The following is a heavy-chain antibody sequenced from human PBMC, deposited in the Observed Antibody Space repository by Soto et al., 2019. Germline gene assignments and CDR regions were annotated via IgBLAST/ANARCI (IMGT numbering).Heavy chain of an antibody. Sequence: KTSETLSLTCTVSGGSISSYYWSWIRQPPSKGLEWLGNVFYRGNTNNNPSFQCGVTISVDTSNEWFALKLGSVTVADTAVYYCARQNWLDTTVYVGEHDYHCLDVWGQGTTVTVSS. CDR2: VFYRGNT. CDR3: ARQNWLDTTVYVGEHDYHCLDV. V-gene: IGHV4-59*08. D-gene: IGHD1-26*01. J-gene: IGHJ6*02. CDR1: GGSISSYY.